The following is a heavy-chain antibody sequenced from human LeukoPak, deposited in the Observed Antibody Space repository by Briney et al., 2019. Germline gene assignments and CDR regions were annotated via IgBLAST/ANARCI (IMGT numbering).Heavy chain of an antibody. V-gene: IGHV3-7*01. D-gene: IGHD2-15*01. Sequence: PGGSLRLSCAATGFTFSSYWMSWVRQAPGKGLEWVANIKQDGSEKYYVDSVKGRFTISRDNAKNSLYLQMNSLRAEDTAVYYCARPTPYYCSGGSCAGYDAFDIWGQGTMVTVSS. CDR1: GFTFSSYW. CDR2: IKQDGSEK. CDR3: ARPTPYYCSGGSCAGYDAFDI. J-gene: IGHJ3*02.